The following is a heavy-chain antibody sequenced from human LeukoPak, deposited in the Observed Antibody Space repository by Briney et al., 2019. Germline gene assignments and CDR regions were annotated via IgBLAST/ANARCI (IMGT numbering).Heavy chain of an antibody. D-gene: IGHD5-12*01. CDR3: AREGRPNSGYDLRDRTHPNWFDP. CDR2: INHSGST. V-gene: IGHV4-34*01. CDR1: GGSFSGYY. J-gene: IGHJ5*02. Sequence: PSETLSLTCAVYGGSFSGYYWSWIRQPPGKGLEWIGEINHSGSTNYNPSLKSRVTTSVDTSKNQFSLKLSSVTAADTAVYYCAREGRPNSGYDLRDRTHPNWFDPWGQGTLVTVSS.